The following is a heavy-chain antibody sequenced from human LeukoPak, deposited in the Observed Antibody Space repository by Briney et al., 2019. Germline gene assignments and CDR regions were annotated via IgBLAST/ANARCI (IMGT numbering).Heavy chain of an antibody. CDR3: ARDASHYGDYVYFDY. V-gene: IGHV4-4*07. D-gene: IGHD4-17*01. CDR2: IYTSGSS. Sequence: SETLSLTCTVSGGSISSYYWSWIRQPAGKGLEWIGRIYTSGSSNYNPSLKSRVTMSVDTSKNQFSLKLSSVTAADTAVYYCARDASHYGDYVYFDYWGQGTLVTVSS. J-gene: IGHJ4*02. CDR1: GGSISSYY.